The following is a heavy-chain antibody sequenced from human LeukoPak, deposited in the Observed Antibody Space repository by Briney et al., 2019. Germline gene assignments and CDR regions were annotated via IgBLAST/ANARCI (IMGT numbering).Heavy chain of an antibody. CDR2: INPNSGGT. CDR1: GYTFTGYY. J-gene: IGHJ6*02. Sequence: GASVKVSCKASGYTFTGYYMHWVRQAPGQGLEWMGWINPNSGGTNYAQKFQGRVTMTRDTSISTAYMELSRLRSDDTAVYYCARDGAYCSSTSCYSYYYSYGMDVWGQGTTVTVSS. D-gene: IGHD2-2*01. V-gene: IGHV1-2*02. CDR3: ARDGAYCSSTSCYSYYYSYGMDV.